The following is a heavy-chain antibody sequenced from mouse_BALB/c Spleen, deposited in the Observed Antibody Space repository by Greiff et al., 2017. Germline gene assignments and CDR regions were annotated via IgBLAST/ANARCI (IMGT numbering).Heavy chain of an antibody. CDR3: ARDSYGRGAY. CDR2: IWAGGST. V-gene: IGHV2-9*02. D-gene: IGHD1-1*01. J-gene: IGHJ3*01. Sequence: VMLVESGPGLVAPSQSLSITCTVSGFSLTSYGVHWVRQPPGKGLEWLGVIWAGGSTNYNSALMSRLSISKDNSKSQVFLKMNSLQTDDTAMYYCARDSYGRGAYWGQGTLVTVSA. CDR1: GFSLTSYG.